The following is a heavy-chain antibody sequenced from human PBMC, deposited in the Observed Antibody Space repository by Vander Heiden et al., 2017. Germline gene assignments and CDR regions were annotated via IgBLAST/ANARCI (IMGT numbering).Heavy chain of an antibody. CDR1: GHTFSNYY. Sequence: QPQMVQSGAEVQKPGAPVKVSCKASGHTFSNYYMHWVRQAPGQGLEWMGRSNPSGGGTTYTQRFQDRVTMTIDTSTSTGYMELRSLRSDDTAVYFCARVGGWYLSGMDVWGQGTTVIVSS. CDR3: ARVGGWYLSGMDV. D-gene: IGHD6-19*01. J-gene: IGHJ6*02. CDR2: SNPSGGGT. V-gene: IGHV1-46*01.